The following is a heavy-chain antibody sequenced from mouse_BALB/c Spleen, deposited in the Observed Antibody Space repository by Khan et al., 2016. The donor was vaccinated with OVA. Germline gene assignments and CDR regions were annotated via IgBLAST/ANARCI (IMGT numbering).Heavy chain of an antibody. D-gene: IGHD4-1*01. J-gene: IGHJ3*01. CDR3: ASHLTGSFAY. CDR2: INSDGDYT. Sequence: EVELVESGGDLVKPGGSLGLSCAASGFTFSTYGMSWVRQPPDKRLEWVATINSDGDYTYYPDTVKGRFTISRNNAENTLYLQMSSLQSEDTAIYYCASHLTGSFAYWGQGTLVTVSA. V-gene: IGHV5-6*01. CDR1: GFTFSTYG.